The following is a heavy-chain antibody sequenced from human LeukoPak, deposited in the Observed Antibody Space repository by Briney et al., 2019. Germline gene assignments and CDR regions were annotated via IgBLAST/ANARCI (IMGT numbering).Heavy chain of an antibody. Sequence: ASVKVSCKGSGFTFSSYAIHWVRQAPGQSLEWMGWINAGNGNTQYSQKFQDRVTITTDTSASTAYMELSSLRSEDTAVYYCARGTGCTGGSCSYYGMDVWGQGTTVTVSS. J-gene: IGHJ6*02. CDR3: ARGTGCTGGSCSYYGMDV. CDR2: INAGNGNT. D-gene: IGHD2-15*01. CDR1: GFTFSSYA. V-gene: IGHV1-3*01.